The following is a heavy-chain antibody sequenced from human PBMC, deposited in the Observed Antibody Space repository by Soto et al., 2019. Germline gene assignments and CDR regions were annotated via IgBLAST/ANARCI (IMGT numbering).Heavy chain of an antibody. CDR2: ISSSGSTI. J-gene: IGHJ6*02. V-gene: IGHV3-11*01. CDR3: ARDKYSSSWYPGGYYYGMDV. Sequence: WGSLRLSCTASVFTFSDYYMSWIRQAPGKGLEWVSYISSSGSTIYYADSVKGRFTISRDNAKNSLYLQMNSLRAEDTAVYYCARDKYSSSWYPGGYYYGMDVWGQGTTVTVSS. CDR1: VFTFSDYY. D-gene: IGHD6-13*01.